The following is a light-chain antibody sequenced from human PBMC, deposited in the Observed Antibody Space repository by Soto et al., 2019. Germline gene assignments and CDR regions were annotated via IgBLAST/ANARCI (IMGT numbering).Light chain of an antibody. J-gene: IGLJ1*01. CDR1: SSNIGNNT. V-gene: IGLV1-44*01. CDR3: QSYDRSLSGYV. CDR2: TND. Sequence: QSVLTQPPSTSGTPGQRITMSCSGSSSNIGNNTVNWYQQFPGSAPKLLIETNDQRTSGVPDRFSGSKSGTSASLAITGLQAEDEAVYYCQSYDRSLSGYVFGTGTKLTVL.